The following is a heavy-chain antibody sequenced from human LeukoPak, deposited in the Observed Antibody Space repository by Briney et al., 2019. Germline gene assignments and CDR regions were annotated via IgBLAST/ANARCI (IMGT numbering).Heavy chain of an antibody. Sequence: SETLSLTCAVSGGSISSSNWWSWVRQPPGKGLEWIGEIYHSGSTNYDPSLKSRVTISVDKSKNQFSLKLSSVTAADTAVYYCARESITARRGAFDIWGQGTMVTVSS. CDR3: ARESITARRGAFDI. J-gene: IGHJ3*02. V-gene: IGHV4-4*02. CDR2: IYHSGST. CDR1: GGSISSSNW. D-gene: IGHD6-6*01.